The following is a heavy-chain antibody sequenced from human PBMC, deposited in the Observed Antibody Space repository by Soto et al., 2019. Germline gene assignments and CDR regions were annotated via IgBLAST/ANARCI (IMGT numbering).Heavy chain of an antibody. CDR3: AHRVIGPAAPQIDS. Sequence: QITLKESGPTLVKPTQTLTLTCTFSGFSLSASGVGVAWIRQPPGKALEWLALIFWNDDKFYTSSLRNRLTITKDTSKTHVILTLTNMEPEDAATYSGAHRVIGPAAPQIDSWGPGTLVTVSS. CDR2: IFWNDDK. D-gene: IGHD6-6*01. J-gene: IGHJ4*02. V-gene: IGHV2-5*01. CDR1: GFSLSASGVG.